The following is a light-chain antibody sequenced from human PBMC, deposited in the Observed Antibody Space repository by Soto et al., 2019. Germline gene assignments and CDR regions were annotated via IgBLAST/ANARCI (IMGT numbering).Light chain of an antibody. Sequence: ENLFTQSPGTLSLSPGEGATLSCRASQSVSSSYLAWYQQKPGRAPRLLIYGASTRANGIPDRFSGSGSGTDFTLTISRLEPEDSAVYYCQQYGSSHTWTFGQGTKVDIK. J-gene: IGKJ1*01. CDR1: QSVSSSY. CDR2: GAS. V-gene: IGKV3-20*01. CDR3: QQYGSSHTWT.